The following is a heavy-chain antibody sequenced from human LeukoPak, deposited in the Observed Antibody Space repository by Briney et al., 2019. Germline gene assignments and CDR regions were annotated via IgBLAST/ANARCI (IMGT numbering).Heavy chain of an antibody. CDR1: GFTFSSYA. J-gene: IGHJ3*02. V-gene: IGHV3-30*14. CDR3: ARDSDPQGYSYGYDAFDI. Sequence: PGGSLRLSCAASGFTFSSYAMHWVRQAPGKGLEWVAIISYDGTKKYYTDSVKGRFTISRDNSKNTLYLQMNSLRAEDTAVYYCARDSDPQGYSYGYDAFDIWGQGTMVTVSS. CDR2: ISYDGTKK. D-gene: IGHD5-18*01.